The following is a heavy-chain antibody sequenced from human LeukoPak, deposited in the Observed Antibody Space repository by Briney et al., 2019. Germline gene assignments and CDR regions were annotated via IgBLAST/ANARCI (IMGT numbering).Heavy chain of an antibody. Sequence: GSLRLSCAASGSTFSDYYMSWIRQPPGKGLEWVGTVYYTGSTYYNPSLKSRVTISVDTSKKQFSLKLSSVTAADTAVYYCARLVRGIYDYFDYWGQGTLVTVSS. CDR2: VYYTGST. J-gene: IGHJ4*02. D-gene: IGHD3-10*01. V-gene: IGHV4-38-2*01. CDR1: GSTFSDYY. CDR3: ARLVRGIYDYFDY.